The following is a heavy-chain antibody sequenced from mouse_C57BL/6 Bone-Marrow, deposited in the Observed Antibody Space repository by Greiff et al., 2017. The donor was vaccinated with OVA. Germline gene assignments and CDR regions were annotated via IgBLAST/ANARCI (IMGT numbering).Heavy chain of an antibody. Sequence: QVQLQQSGPELVKLGASVKLSCKASGYTFTSYAITWVKQRPGQGLAWIGWIYPRDGSTMYNEKFKGKATLTVDTSSSTAYMELHSLTSEDAAVYFCARWGGYGDEWGQGTTRTDSS. CDR1: GYTFTSYA. CDR2: IYPRDGST. V-gene: IGHV1-85*01. J-gene: IGHJ2*01. D-gene: IGHD2-2*01. CDR3: ARWGGYGDE.